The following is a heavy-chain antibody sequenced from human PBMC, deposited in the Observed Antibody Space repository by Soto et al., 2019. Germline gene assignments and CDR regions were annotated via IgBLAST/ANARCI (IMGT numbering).Heavy chain of an antibody. Sequence: ASVKVSCKASGYTFSSNEITWVRQAPGQGLEWMGWISADNGNTNYLQKFQGRVTITRDTSASTAYMELSSLRSEDTAVYYCARDLGGWPDYWGQGTLVTVSS. CDR1: GYTFSSNE. V-gene: IGHV1-18*01. J-gene: IGHJ4*02. D-gene: IGHD2-15*01. CDR3: ARDLGGWPDY. CDR2: ISADNGNT.